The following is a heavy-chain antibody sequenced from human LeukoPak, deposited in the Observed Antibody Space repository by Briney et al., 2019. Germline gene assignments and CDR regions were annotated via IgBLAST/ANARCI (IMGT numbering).Heavy chain of an antibody. D-gene: IGHD2-2*01. Sequence: SETLSLTCTVSGDSISSSSYYWGWIRQPPGKGLEWIGSIYYSGSTYYNPSLKSRVTISVDTSKNQFSLKLSSVTAADTAVYYCARGPTYQPIDFWGQGTLVTVSS. J-gene: IGHJ4*02. CDR3: ARGPTYQPIDF. CDR2: IYYSGST. V-gene: IGHV4-39*01. CDR1: GDSISSSSYY.